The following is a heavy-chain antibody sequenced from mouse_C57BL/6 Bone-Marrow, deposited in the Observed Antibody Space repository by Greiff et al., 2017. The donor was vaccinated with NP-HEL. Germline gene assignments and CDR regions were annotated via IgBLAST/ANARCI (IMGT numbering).Heavy chain of an antibody. CDR1: GYSITSGYY. CDR2: ISYDGSN. J-gene: IGHJ3*01. D-gene: IGHD3-2*01. Sequence: ESGPGLVKPSQSLSLTCSVTGYSITSGYYWNWIRQFPGNKLEWMGYISYDGSNNYNPSLKNRISITRDTSKNQFFLKLNSVTTEDTATYYCARGDSSGWFAYWGQGTLVTVSA. V-gene: IGHV3-6*01. CDR3: ARGDSSGWFAY.